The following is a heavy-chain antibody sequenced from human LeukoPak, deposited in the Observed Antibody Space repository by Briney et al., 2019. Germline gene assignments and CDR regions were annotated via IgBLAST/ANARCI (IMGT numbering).Heavy chain of an antibody. V-gene: IGHV3-23*01. CDR1: GFTFSNYA. CDR3: ARDGPDSSSWYVTFDY. J-gene: IGHJ4*02. D-gene: IGHD6-13*01. CDR2: ISGSGDNT. Sequence: GGSLRLSCAVSGFTFSNYAMSWVRQAPGKGLEWVSAISGSGDNTYYADSVKGRFTISRDNAKNSLYLQMNSLRAEDTAVYYCARDGPDSSSWYVTFDYWGQGTLVTVSS.